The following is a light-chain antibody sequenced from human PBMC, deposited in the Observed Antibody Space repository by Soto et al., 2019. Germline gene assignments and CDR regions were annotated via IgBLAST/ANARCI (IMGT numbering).Light chain of an antibody. CDR3: QQYGSSPWT. CDR1: QSVSSSY. J-gene: IGKJ1*01. CDR2: GAS. Sequence: EIVLTQSPGTLSLSPGERATLSCRASQSVSSSYLAGYQQKPGQAPRLLIYGASSRATGIPDRFSGSGSGTDFTLTISRLEPEDFSVYYCQQYGSSPWTFGQGTKGEIK. V-gene: IGKV3-20*01.